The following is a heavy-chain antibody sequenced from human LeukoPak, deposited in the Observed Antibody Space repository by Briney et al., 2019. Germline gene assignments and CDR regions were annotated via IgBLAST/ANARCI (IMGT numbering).Heavy chain of an antibody. CDR2: IYYSGST. D-gene: IGHD3-10*01. CDR3: ARRLYGSGSYYDKPPFDP. CDR1: GGSISSSSYY. V-gene: IGHV4-39*01. J-gene: IGHJ5*02. Sequence: PSETLSPTCTVSGGSISSSSYYWGWIRQPPGKGLEWIGSIYYSGSTYYNPSLKSRVTISVDTSKNQFSLKLSSVTAADTAVYYCARRLYGSGSYYDKPPFDPWGQGTLVTVSS.